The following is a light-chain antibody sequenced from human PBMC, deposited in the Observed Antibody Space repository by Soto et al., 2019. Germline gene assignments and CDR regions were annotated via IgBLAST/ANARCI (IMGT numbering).Light chain of an antibody. CDR1: QSVSDMY. CDR2: AS. Sequence: EIVLTQSPGTLSLSPGERATLSCRASQSVSDMYLAWYQQKAGQAPRLLIYASNRATGIPDRFSGSGSGTDFTLTISRLEPEDFEVYYCQHYGTSALFGPGTKVEIK. CDR3: QHYGTSAL. J-gene: IGKJ3*01. V-gene: IGKV3-20*01.